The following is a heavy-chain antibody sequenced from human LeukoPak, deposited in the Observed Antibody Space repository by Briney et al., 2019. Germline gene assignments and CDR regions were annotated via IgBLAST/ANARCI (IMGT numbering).Heavy chain of an antibody. D-gene: IGHD2-2*01. CDR2: IRNKANSHTT. CDR1: GFTFSDHY. CDR3: ARVCSSISCYGGNFDY. J-gene: IGHJ4*02. Sequence: GGSLRLSCAASGFTFSDHYMDWVRRAPGKGLEWVGRIRNKANSHTTEYAASVKGRFTISRDDSKNSLYLQMNSLKTEDTAVYYCARVCSSISCYGGNFDYWGQGTLVTVSS. V-gene: IGHV3-72*01.